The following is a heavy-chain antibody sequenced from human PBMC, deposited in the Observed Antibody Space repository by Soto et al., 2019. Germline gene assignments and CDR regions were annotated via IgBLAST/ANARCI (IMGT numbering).Heavy chain of an antibody. CDR3: TIGSWSGEVFDI. J-gene: IGHJ3*02. V-gene: IGHV1-69*02. CDR1: GGTFNTYS. D-gene: IGHD2-21*01. Sequence: QVQLVQSGAEVKKPGSSVKVSCKDSGGTFNTYSMFWVRQAPGQGLEWMGRIIPMLGVRNYAQRFQDRVTITADRSTATVHMELSSLRSEDTALYYCTIGSWSGEVFDIWGQGTMVTVSS. CDR2: IIPMLGVR.